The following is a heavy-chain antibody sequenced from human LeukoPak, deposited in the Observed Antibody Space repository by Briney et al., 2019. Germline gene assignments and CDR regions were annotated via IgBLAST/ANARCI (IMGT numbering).Heavy chain of an antibody. V-gene: IGHV4-39*01. CDR3: ARLYCSGGNCYGAFDI. J-gene: IGHJ3*02. D-gene: IGHD2-15*01. Sequence: SETLSLTCTVSGGSISSRSYYWGWIRQPPGKGLEWIGSIHYSGSTYYNPSLKSRLTISVDTSKNQFSLELSFVTAADTAVYYCARLYCSGGNCYGAFDIWGQGTMVTVSS. CDR2: IHYSGST. CDR1: GGSISSRSYY.